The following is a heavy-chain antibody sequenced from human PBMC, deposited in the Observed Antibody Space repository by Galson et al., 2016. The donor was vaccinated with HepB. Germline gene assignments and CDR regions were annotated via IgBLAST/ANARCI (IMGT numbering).Heavy chain of an antibody. V-gene: IGHV3-53*01. CDR3: ARDLVVTRNYYYYHYMDV. D-gene: IGHD3-22*01. J-gene: IGHJ6*03. CDR1: GFSVSNNY. Sequence: SLRLSCAPSGFSVSNNYMNWVRQAPGKGLEWVSVIYSGDYTYYADSVKGRFTISRDISKNTLYLQMNRLRAEDTAVYHCARDLVVTRNYYYYHYMDVWGKGTTVTVSS. CDR2: IYSGDYT.